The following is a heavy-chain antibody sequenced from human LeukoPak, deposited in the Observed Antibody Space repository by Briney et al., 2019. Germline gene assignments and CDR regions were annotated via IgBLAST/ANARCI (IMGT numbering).Heavy chain of an antibody. D-gene: IGHD3-10*02. CDR3: ARDSVRGVTLTRFDF. CDR2: ISSGGSTI. J-gene: IGHJ4*02. Sequence: PGGSLRLSCAASGFTFSSYEMNWVRQTPGKGLEWVSYISSGGSTIYYADSVKGRFTISRDNAKNSLYLQMNSLRAEDTAIYYCARDSVRGVTLTRFDFWGQGTPVTVSS. V-gene: IGHV3-48*03. CDR1: GFTFSSYE.